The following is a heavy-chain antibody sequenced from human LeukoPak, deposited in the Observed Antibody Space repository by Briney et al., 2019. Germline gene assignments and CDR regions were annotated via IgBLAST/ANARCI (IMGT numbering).Heavy chain of an antibody. Sequence: PGGSLRPSCAASGFTFSSYAMSWVRQAPGKGLEWVSAISGSGGSTYYADSVKGRFTISRDNSKNTLYLQMNSLRAEDTAVYYCAKGHYYGSGSLVPFNDYFDYWGQGTLVTVSS. D-gene: IGHD3-10*01. V-gene: IGHV3-23*01. CDR3: AKGHYYGSGSLVPFNDYFDY. J-gene: IGHJ4*02. CDR1: GFTFSSYA. CDR2: ISGSGGST.